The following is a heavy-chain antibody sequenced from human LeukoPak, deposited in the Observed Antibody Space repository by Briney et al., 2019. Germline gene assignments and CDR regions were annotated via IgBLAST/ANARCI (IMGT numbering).Heavy chain of an antibody. CDR1: GFTFSNAW. Sequence: GGSLRLSCAASGFTFSNAWMSWVRQAPGKGLEWVSSISSSSSYIYYADSVKGRFTISRDNAKNSLYLQMNSLRAEDTAVYYCARDRFQGTMIVVVYDYWGQGTLVTVSS. CDR3: ARDRFQGTMIVVVYDY. V-gene: IGHV3-21*01. D-gene: IGHD3-22*01. J-gene: IGHJ4*02. CDR2: ISSSSSYI.